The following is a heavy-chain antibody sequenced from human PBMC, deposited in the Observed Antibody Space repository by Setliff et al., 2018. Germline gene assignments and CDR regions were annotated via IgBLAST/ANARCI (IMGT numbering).Heavy chain of an antibody. Sequence: PSETLSLTCAVSGGSTIGYYWTWIRQAPGKGLEWIGYIHPWGGSSESTNYSPSLKSRITISLDKSKSQFSLKLTSVTVADTAVYYCARGLHSGTYWGTRPLGLDYWGQGSLVTVSS. CDR2: IHPWGGSSEST. V-gene: IGHV4-59*08. CDR1: GGSTIGYY. J-gene: IGHJ4*02. CDR3: ARGLHSGTYWGTRPLGLDY. D-gene: IGHD1-26*01.